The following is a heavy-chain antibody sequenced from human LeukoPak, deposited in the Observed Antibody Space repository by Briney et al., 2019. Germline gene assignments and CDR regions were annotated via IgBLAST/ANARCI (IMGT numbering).Heavy chain of an antibody. CDR3: AKRGYDSSGYYGYFDY. CDR2: ISGSGGST. J-gene: IGHJ4*02. D-gene: IGHD3-22*01. V-gene: IGHV3-23*01. CDR1: GFTFSTYA. Sequence: GGSLRLSCGASGFTFSTYAMSWVRQAPGQGLEWVSVISGSGGSTYYADSVKGRFTISRDNSKNTLYLQMNSLRDEATAVYYCAKRGYDSSGYYGYFDYWGQGTLVTVAT.